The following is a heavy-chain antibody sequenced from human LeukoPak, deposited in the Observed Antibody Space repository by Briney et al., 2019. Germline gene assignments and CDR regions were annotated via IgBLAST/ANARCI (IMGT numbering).Heavy chain of an antibody. J-gene: IGHJ4*02. D-gene: IGHD3-10*01. CDR1: GYTFTSYG. Sequence: ASVKVSCKASGYTFTSYGISWVRQAPGQGLEWMGWISTYNADTDYAQKFQGRVTMTTETSTSTVYMELSSLRSEDTAVYYCAREGGEYGSGSLDYWGRGTLVTVSS. CDR3: AREGGEYGSGSLDY. CDR2: ISTYNADT. V-gene: IGHV1-18*01.